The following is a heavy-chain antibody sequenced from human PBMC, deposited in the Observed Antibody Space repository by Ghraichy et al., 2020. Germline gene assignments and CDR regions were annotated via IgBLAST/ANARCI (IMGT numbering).Heavy chain of an antibody. D-gene: IGHD1-26*01. V-gene: IGHV4-59*01. CDR3: AREKGGATFDY. J-gene: IGHJ4*02. CDR2: IHYSGST. Sequence: SETLSLTCTVSADSISSYYWTWIRQPPGEGLEWIGYIHYSGSTHYNPSLKSRVTISLDTSDNHFSLKMTSVTAADTAVYYCAREKGGATFDYWGQGTLVTVSS. CDR1: ADSISSYY.